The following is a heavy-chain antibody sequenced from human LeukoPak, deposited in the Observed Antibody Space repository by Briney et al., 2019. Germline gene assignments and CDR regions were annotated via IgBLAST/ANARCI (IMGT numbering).Heavy chain of an antibody. D-gene: IGHD6-19*01. J-gene: IGHJ6*03. CDR3: ARHFIAVAGYYYYMDV. Sequence: SETLSLTCAVYGGSFSGYYWSWIRQPPGKGLEWIGEINHSGSTNYNPSLKSRVTISVDTSKNQFSLKLSSVTAADTAVYYCARHFIAVAGYYYYMDVWGKGTTVTISS. CDR2: INHSGST. CDR1: GGSFSGYY. V-gene: IGHV4-34*01.